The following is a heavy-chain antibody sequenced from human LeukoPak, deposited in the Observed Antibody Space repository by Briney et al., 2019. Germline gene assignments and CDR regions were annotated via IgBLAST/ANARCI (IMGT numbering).Heavy chain of an antibody. J-gene: IGHJ4*02. CDR1: GFTVSTNY. CDR2: ISGSGGST. Sequence: PGGSLRLSCAASGFTVSTNYMSWVRQAPGKGLEWVSAISGSGGSTYYADSVKGRFTISRDNSKNTLYLQMNSLRAEDTAVYYCAKLSNPPRDYYFDYWGQGTLVTVSS. CDR3: AKLSNPPRDYYFDY. V-gene: IGHV3-23*01.